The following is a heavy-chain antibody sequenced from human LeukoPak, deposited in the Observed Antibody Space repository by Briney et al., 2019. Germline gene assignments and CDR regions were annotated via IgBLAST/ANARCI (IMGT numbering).Heavy chain of an antibody. D-gene: IGHD2-2*01. J-gene: IGHJ5*02. CDR3: ARGLQLLGIWFDP. V-gene: IGHV3-48*03. Sequence: GGSLRLSCAASGFTFSSYEMNWVRQAPGKGLEWVSYISSSGSTIYYADSVKGRFTISRDNAKNSLYLQMNSLRAEDTAVYYCARGLQLLGIWFDPWGQGTLVTVSS. CDR1: GFTFSSYE. CDR2: ISSSGSTI.